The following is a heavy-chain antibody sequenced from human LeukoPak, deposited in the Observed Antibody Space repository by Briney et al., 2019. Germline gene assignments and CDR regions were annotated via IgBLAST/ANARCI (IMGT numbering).Heavy chain of an antibody. V-gene: IGHV1-3*01. CDR3: ARDSDGSGSYYSPPYSDY. CDR2: INAGNGNT. Sequence: GASVNVSCKASGYTFTSYAMHWVRQAPGQRLEWMGWINAGNGNTKYSQKFQGGVTITRDTSASTAYMELSSLRSEDTAVYYCARDSDGSGSYYSPPYSDYWGQGTLVTVSS. J-gene: IGHJ4*02. CDR1: GYTFTSYA. D-gene: IGHD3-10*01.